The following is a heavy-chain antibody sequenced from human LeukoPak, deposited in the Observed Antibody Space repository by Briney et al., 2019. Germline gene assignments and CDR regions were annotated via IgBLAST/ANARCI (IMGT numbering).Heavy chain of an antibody. D-gene: IGHD1-26*01. CDR1: GGSIISYY. J-gene: IGHJ6*02. V-gene: IGHV4-59*01. CDR2: IYYNGNT. CDR3: ARGRSNYYGTDV. Sequence: SETLSLTCTVSGGSIISYYWSWIRRPPGKGLEWIGYIYYNGNTNYSPSLKSRVTMSVDTSKNLFSLKVSSVTAADTAVYYCARGRSNYYGTDVWGQGTTVTVSS.